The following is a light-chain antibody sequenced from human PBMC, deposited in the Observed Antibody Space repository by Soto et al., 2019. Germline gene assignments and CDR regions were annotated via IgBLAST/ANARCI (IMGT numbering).Light chain of an antibody. Sequence: QSVLTQPASVSGSPGQSIAISCTGTSSDVGGYDYVSWYQQHPGKAPKLIIYEVIYRPSGVSNRFSGSKSGNTASLTISGLQTEDEADYYCISYTGSGTFYVFGTGTKLTVL. CDR2: EVI. CDR3: ISYTGSGTFYV. J-gene: IGLJ1*01. CDR1: SSDVGGYDY. V-gene: IGLV2-14*01.